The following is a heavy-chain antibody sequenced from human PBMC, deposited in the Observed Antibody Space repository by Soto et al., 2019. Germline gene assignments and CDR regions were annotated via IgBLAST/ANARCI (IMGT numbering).Heavy chain of an antibody. J-gene: IGHJ6*02. D-gene: IGHD2-15*01. Sequence: QVQLVGSGGGVVQPGRSLRLSCAASGFTFSSYGMHWVRQAPGKGLEWVAVIWYDGSNKYYADSVKGRFTISRDNSKNTLYLQMNSLRAEDTAVYYCARGDYCSGGSCYSAGMDVWGQGTTVTVSS. CDR1: GFTFSSYG. CDR2: IWYDGSNK. V-gene: IGHV3-33*01. CDR3: ARGDYCSGGSCYSAGMDV.